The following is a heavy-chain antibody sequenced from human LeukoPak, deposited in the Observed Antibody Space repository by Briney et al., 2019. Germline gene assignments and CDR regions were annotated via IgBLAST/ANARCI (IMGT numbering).Heavy chain of an antibody. D-gene: IGHD2/OR15-2a*01. Sequence: SVKVSCKASGGTFSSYAISWVRQAPGQGLEWMGRIIPIFGTANYAQKFQGRVTITTDESTSTAYMELSSLRSEDTAVYYCARAVNRGYCYYYMDVWGKGTTVTVSS. CDR1: GGTFSSYA. CDR2: IIPIFGTA. V-gene: IGHV1-69*05. CDR3: ARAVNRGYCYYYMDV. J-gene: IGHJ6*03.